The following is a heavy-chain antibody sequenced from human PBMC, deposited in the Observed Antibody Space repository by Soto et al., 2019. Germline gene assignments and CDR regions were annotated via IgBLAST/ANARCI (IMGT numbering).Heavy chain of an antibody. D-gene: IGHD6-19*01. CDR2: ISGSGGST. J-gene: IGHJ4*02. CDR3: AKGGYSSGWYALDY. Sequence: EVQLLESGGGLVQPGGSLRLSCAASGFTFSSYAMSWVRQAPGKGLEGVSAISGSGGSTYYADSVKGRFTISRDNSKNTLYLQMNSLRAEDTAVYYCAKGGYSSGWYALDYWGQGTLVTVSS. CDR1: GFTFSSYA. V-gene: IGHV3-23*01.